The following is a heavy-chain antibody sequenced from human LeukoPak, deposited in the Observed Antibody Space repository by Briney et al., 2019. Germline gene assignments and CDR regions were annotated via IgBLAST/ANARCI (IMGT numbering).Heavy chain of an antibody. Sequence: GGSLRLSCAASGFTFSSYGMHWVRQAPGKGLEWVAVISYDGSNKYYADSVKGRFTISRDNSKNTLYLQMNSLRAEDTAVYYCAKDSSGYLFDYWGQGILVTVSS. CDR1: GFTFSSYG. D-gene: IGHD3-22*01. J-gene: IGHJ4*02. CDR3: AKDSSGYLFDY. V-gene: IGHV3-30*18. CDR2: ISYDGSNK.